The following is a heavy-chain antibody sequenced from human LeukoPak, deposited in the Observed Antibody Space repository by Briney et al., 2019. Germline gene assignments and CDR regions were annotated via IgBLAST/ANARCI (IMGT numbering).Heavy chain of an antibody. CDR3: AGADYYNSGTYWGSDYYYYRMDV. V-gene: IGHV3-53*01. CDR2: IYRGGDT. CDR1: GFTVSSNY. J-gene: IGHJ6*02. D-gene: IGHD3-10*01. Sequence: GGSLRLSCAASGFTVSSNYMSWVRQAPGKGLEWVSVIYRGGDTYYADSVKGRFTVSRDSSKNTLYLQMNSLRAEDSAVYYCAGADYYNSGTYWGSDYYYYRMDVWGQGTTVTVSS.